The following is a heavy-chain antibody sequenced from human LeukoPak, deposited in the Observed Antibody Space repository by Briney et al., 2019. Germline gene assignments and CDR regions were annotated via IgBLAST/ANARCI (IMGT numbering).Heavy chain of an antibody. CDR2: IYYSGST. D-gene: IGHD5-18*01. Sequence: SETLSLTCTVSGGSISSYYWSWIRQPPGKGLEWIWYIYYSGSTNYNPSLKSRVTISVDTSKNQFSLKLSSVTAADTAVYYCARERKIHYYFDYWGQGTLVTVSS. V-gene: IGHV4-59*01. J-gene: IGHJ4*02. CDR1: GGSISSYY. CDR3: ARERKIHYYFDY.